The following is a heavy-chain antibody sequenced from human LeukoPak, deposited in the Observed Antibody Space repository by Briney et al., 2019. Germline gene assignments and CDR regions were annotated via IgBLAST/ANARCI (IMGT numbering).Heavy chain of an antibody. CDR3: ARDRLQFSDY. Sequence: GGSLRLSCAASGFTVSSNYMTRVRQAPGNGLEWVSVIYSGGGTYYADSVKGRFTISRDNFKNTLYLQMNSLRAEDTAVYYCARDRLQFSDYWGQGTLVTVSS. V-gene: IGHV3-53*01. D-gene: IGHD4-11*01. J-gene: IGHJ4*02. CDR1: GFTVSSNY. CDR2: IYSGGGT.